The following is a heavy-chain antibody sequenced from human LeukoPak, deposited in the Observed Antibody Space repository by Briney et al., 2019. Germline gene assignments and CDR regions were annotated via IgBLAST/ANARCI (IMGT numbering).Heavy chain of an antibody. CDR3: ARAQRGLPFDY. Sequence: SETLSLTRTVSGGSISSYYWSWIRQPPGMGLEWIGYIYYIGSTNYNPSLKSRVTISIDTSKNQFSLKLSSVTAADTAVYYCARAQRGLPFDYWGQGTLVTVSS. V-gene: IGHV4-59*01. CDR1: GGSISSYY. CDR2: IYYIGST. D-gene: IGHD4-11*01. J-gene: IGHJ4*02.